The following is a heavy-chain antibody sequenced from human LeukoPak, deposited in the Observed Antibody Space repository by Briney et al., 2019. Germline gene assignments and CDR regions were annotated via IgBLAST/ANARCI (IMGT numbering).Heavy chain of an antibody. Sequence: PGGSLRLSCAASGFSFSNFAMNWVRLAPGKGLEWVSSISGRGGNTYYADSVNGRVTISRDNAMDTLYLHINGLRVEDTATYFCAKSGSGGYHYSYSHMDAWGKGTTVTVSS. J-gene: IGHJ6*03. D-gene: IGHD1-26*01. CDR1: GFSFSNFA. CDR2: ISGRGGNT. CDR3: AKSGSGGYHYSYSHMDA. V-gene: IGHV3-23*01.